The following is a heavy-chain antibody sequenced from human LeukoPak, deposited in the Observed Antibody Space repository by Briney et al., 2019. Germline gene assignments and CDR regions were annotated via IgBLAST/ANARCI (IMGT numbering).Heavy chain of an antibody. D-gene: IGHD6-13*01. CDR3: ARVVGKQQPDY. CDR1: GGSIGSGGYY. J-gene: IGHJ4*02. V-gene: IGHV4-31*03. Sequence: SETLSLTCTVSGGSIGSGGYYWSWIRQHPGKGLEWIGYIYYSGSTYYNPSLKSRVAISVDTSKNQFSLELSSVTAADTAVYYCARVVGKQQPDYWGQGTLVTVSS. CDR2: IYYSGST.